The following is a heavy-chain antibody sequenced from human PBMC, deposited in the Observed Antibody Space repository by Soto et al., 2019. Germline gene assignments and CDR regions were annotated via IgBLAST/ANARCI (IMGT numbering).Heavy chain of an antibody. J-gene: IGHJ5*02. CDR2: INAGNGNT. Sequence: XSVKVSCKASGYTFTSYAMHWVRQAPGQRLEWMGWINAGNGNTKYSQKFQGRVTITRDTSASTAYMELSSLRSEDTAVYYCARDTGIAVAGNWFDTWGQGTLVTSPQ. CDR1: GYTFTSYA. CDR3: ARDTGIAVAGNWFDT. V-gene: IGHV1-3*01. D-gene: IGHD6-19*01.